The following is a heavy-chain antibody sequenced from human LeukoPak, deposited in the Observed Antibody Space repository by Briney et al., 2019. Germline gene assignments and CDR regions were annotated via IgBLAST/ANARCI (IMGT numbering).Heavy chain of an antibody. D-gene: IGHD3-22*01. CDR2: IYYSGST. CDR1: GGSISSSSYY. Sequence: SETLSLTCTVSGGSISSSSYYWGWIRQPPGKGLEWIGSIYYSGSTHYNPSLKSRVTISVDTSKNQFSLKLSSVTAADTAVYYCARDTYYYDSSGYSQLDYWGQGTLVTVSS. V-gene: IGHV4-39*07. J-gene: IGHJ4*02. CDR3: ARDTYYYDSSGYSQLDY.